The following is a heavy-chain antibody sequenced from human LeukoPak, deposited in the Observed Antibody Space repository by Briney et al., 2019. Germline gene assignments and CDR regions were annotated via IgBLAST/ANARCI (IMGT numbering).Heavy chain of an antibody. CDR2: INAGNGNT. D-gene: IGHD3-10*01. CDR3: AREGVYYNSGSFYFDY. V-gene: IGHV1-3*01. J-gene: IGHJ4*02. CDR1: GYTFTTYP. Sequence: GASVKVSCKVSGYTFTTYPMHWLRRAPGQGLEWMGWINAGNGNTKYSQRFQDRVTITTDTSANIVYMELSSLRSEDTAVYYCAREGVYYNSGSFYFDYWGQGTLVTVSS.